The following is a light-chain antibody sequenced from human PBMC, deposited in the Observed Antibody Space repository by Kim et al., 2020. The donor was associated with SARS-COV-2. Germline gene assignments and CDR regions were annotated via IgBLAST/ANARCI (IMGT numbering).Light chain of an antibody. CDR2: GKD. CDR1: SLRRYY. Sequence: SSELTQDPAVSVALGQTVRITCQGDSLRRYYAAWYQQKPGQAPVLVSFGKDNRPSGIPERFSGSSSGITASLTITGAQAEDEADYYCNSRDSSGNHVVFGGGTRLTVL. V-gene: IGLV3-19*01. J-gene: IGLJ2*01. CDR3: NSRDSSGNHVV.